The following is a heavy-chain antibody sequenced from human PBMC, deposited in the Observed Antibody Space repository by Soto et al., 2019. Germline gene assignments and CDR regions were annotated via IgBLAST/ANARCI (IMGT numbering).Heavy chain of an antibody. CDR2: IYSGGNT. J-gene: IGHJ4*02. D-gene: IGHD3-10*01. Sequence: GGSLSLSCAVSGFTVNNNYMSWVRQAPGKGLEWVSVIYSGGNTDYAESVRGRFTVSRDTSKNTLYLQMNSLRAEDTAIYYCARDSSYYGAGRGVLDYWGQGTPVTVSS. V-gene: IGHV3-66*01. CDR1: GFTVNNNY. CDR3: ARDSSYYGAGRGVLDY.